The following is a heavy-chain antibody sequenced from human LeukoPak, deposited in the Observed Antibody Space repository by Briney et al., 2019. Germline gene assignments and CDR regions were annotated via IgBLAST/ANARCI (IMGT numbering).Heavy chain of an antibody. J-gene: IGHJ6*02. Sequence: PGGSLRLSCAASGFTVSTYTMHWVRQAPGKGLESVSAIGSDGGSTYYANSVKGRFTISRDNSKNSLFLQMNSLRTDDTALYYCARDLVRYGLGIQNYYYGMDVWGQGTTVTVSS. V-gene: IGHV3-64*01. CDR3: ARDLVRYGLGIQNYYYGMDV. D-gene: IGHD3-10*01. CDR2: IGSDGGST. CDR1: GFTVSTYT.